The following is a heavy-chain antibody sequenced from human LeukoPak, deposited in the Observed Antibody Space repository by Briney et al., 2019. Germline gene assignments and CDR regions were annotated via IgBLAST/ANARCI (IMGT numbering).Heavy chain of an antibody. V-gene: IGHV3-74*01. J-gene: IGHJ1*01. Sequence: GGSLRLSCAASGFTFSSYWMHWVRQAPGKGLVWVSRIKSDGSTNYADSVKGRFTISRDNAKNTVSLQMNSLKAEDTGVYYCARAPSEIGGYYPEYFRHWGQGTLVTVSS. CDR1: GFTFSSYW. D-gene: IGHD3-22*01. CDR3: ARAPSEIGGYYPEYFRH. CDR2: IKSDGST.